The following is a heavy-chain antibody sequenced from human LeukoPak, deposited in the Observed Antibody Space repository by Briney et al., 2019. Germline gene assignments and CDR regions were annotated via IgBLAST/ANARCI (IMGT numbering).Heavy chain of an antibody. V-gene: IGHV3-53*01. CDR3: ASGGKYCTGGACYGD. J-gene: IGHJ4*02. D-gene: IGHD2-8*02. CDR1: GFIVSSDY. CDR2: IYSGGST. Sequence: PGGSLRLSCAASGFIVSSDYINWVRQTPGKGLEWVSVIYSGGSTFYADSVKGRFTISRDNSKNTVYLQMNSLRAEDTAVYYCASGGKYCTGGACYGDWGQGTLVTVSS.